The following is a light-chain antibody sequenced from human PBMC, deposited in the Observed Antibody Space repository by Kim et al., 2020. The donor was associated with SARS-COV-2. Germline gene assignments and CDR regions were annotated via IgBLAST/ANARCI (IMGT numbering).Light chain of an antibody. CDR1: QSVLYSSNNKNY. Sequence: APINCKSSQSVLYSSNNKNYLAWYQQKPGQPPKLLIYWASTRESGVPDRFSGSGSGTDFTLTISSLQAEDVAVYYCQQYYSTPLAFGQGTKVDIK. CDR2: WAS. V-gene: IGKV4-1*01. J-gene: IGKJ1*01. CDR3: QQYYSTPLA.